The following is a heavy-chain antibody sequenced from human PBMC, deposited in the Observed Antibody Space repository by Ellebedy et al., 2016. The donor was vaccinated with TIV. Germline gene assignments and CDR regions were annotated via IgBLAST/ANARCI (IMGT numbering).Heavy chain of an antibody. Sequence: PGGSLRLSCAASGFTFNSYAMSWVRQAPGKGLEWVSTISHTGSRTYYANSVEGRFIISRDNSKRTLYLQMNSLRAEDTAVYYCAKDKVFGDSRWEIDVWGQGTMVTVSS. V-gene: IGHV3-23*01. D-gene: IGHD4-17*01. CDR3: AKDKVFGDSRWEIDV. J-gene: IGHJ3*01. CDR2: ISHTGSRT. CDR1: GFTFNSYA.